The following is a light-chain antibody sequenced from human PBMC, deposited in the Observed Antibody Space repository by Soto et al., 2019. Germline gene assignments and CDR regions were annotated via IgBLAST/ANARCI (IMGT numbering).Light chain of an antibody. CDR1: QSVSSN. CDR2: GAS. J-gene: IGKJ1*01. CDR3: QQYNNWWT. Sequence: EIVMTQSPATLSVSPGERATLSCRASQSVSSNLAWYQQKPGQAPMLLIYGASTRATGIPARFSGSGSGTEFTLTISSLQSEDFAVYYCQQYNNWWTVGQGTKVDIK. V-gene: IGKV3-15*01.